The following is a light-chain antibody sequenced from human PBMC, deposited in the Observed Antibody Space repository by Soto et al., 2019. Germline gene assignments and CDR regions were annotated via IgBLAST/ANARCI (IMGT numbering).Light chain of an antibody. V-gene: IGLV2-14*01. J-gene: IGLJ1*01. CDR3: SSYTSTSTYV. CDR2: DVS. Sequence: QSALTQPASVSGSPGQSITISCTGTSNDIGSYNYVSWYQQHPDKAHKVMIYDVSYRPSGVSNRFSGSKSGNTASLTISGLQAEDEADYYCSSYTSTSTYVFGTGTKVTVL. CDR1: SNDIGSYNY.